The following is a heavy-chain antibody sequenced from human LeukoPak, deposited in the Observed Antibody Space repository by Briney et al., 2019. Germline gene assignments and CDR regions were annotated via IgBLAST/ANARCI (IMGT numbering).Heavy chain of an antibody. CDR2: ISAYNGNT. V-gene: IGHV1-18*01. J-gene: IGHJ5*02. CDR3: ARGGRYCSSTSCYEGWFDP. D-gene: IGHD2-2*01. Sequence: GASVKVSCKASGGTFSSYAISWVRQAPGQGLEWMGWISAYNGNTNYAQKLQGRVTMTTDTSTSTAYMELRSLRSDDTAVYYCARGGRYCSSTSCYEGWFDPWGQGTLVTVSS. CDR1: GGTFSSYA.